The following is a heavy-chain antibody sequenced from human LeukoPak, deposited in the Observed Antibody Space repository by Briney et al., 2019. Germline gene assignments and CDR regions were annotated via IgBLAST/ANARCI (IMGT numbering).Heavy chain of an antibody. Sequence: GGSLRLSCAASGFTFSSYAMSWVRQAPGKGLEWVSTISGSGGVTHYPDSVRGRFTISRDNSKNTLQLQMDSLRAEDTAIYYCAKWPEGATPKFHYWGQGTLVTVSS. V-gene: IGHV3-23*01. J-gene: IGHJ4*02. D-gene: IGHD1-26*01. CDR2: ISGSGGVT. CDR3: AKWPEGATPKFHY. CDR1: GFTFSSYA.